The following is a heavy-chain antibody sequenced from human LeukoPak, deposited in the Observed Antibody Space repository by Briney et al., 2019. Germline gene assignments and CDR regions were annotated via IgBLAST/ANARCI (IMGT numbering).Heavy chain of an antibody. V-gene: IGHV3-23*01. J-gene: IGHJ4*02. D-gene: IGHD6-19*01. CDR3: AKDFYSSGTVRPLSFDY. Sequence: GGSLRLSCAASGFTFSSYAMSWVRQAPGKGLEWVSVISGSGGSTYSADSVKGRFTISRDNSKNTLYLQMNSLRAEDTAVYYCAKDFYSSGTVRPLSFDYWGQGTLVTVSS. CDR2: ISGSGGST. CDR1: GFTFSSYA.